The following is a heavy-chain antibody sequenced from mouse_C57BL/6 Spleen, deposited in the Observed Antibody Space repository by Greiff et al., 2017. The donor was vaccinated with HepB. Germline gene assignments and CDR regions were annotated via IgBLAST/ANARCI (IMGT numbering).Heavy chain of an antibody. D-gene: IGHD2-3*01. Sequence: QVQLQQPGAELVKPGASVKMSCKASGYTFTSYWITWVKQRPGQGLEWIGDIYPGSGSTNYNEKFKSKATLTVDTSSSTAYMQLSSLTSEDSAVYYCARENFDGYYLYYAMDYWGQGTSVTVSS. CDR2: IYPGSGST. CDR1: GYTFTSYW. V-gene: IGHV1-55*01. CDR3: ARENFDGYYLYYAMDY. J-gene: IGHJ4*01.